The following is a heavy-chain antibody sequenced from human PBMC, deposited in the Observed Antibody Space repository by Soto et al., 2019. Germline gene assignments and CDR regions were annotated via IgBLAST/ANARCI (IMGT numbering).Heavy chain of an antibody. CDR3: ARPGYYDILTGYYYYYGMDV. Sequence: SETLSLTCAVYGGSFIGYYWSWSRQPPGKGLEWIGEINHSGSTNYNPSLKSRVTISVDTSKNQFSLKLSSVTAADTAVYYCARPGYYDILTGYYYYYGMDVWGQGTTVTVSS. CDR2: INHSGST. V-gene: IGHV4-34*01. CDR1: GGSFIGYY. J-gene: IGHJ6*02. D-gene: IGHD3-9*01.